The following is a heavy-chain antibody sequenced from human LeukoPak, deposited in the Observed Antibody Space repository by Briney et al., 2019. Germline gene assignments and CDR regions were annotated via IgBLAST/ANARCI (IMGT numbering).Heavy chain of an antibody. CDR3: ARVGYRYVINDWSRTGLGAYPTKYYYHMDV. D-gene: IGHD5-18*01. V-gene: IGHV4-34*01. J-gene: IGHJ6*03. Sequence: PSETLSLTCAVYGGSFSDYYWSWIRQPPGEGLEWIGEINPRGSTNYSPSLKSRVTISVDTSKKQFSLKLSSVAAADTAVYFCARVGYRYVINDWSRTGLGAYPTKYYYHMDVWDKGTTVTVSS. CDR2: INPRGST. CDR1: GGSFSDYY.